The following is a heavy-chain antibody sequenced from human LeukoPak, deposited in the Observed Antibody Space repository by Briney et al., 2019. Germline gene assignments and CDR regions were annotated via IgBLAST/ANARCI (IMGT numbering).Heavy chain of an antibody. J-gene: IGHJ4*02. Sequence: ASVKVSCKASGYTFTGYYMHWVRQAPGQGLEWMGWISIYNGNTNYAQKIQGRVNMTTDTSTSTAFMELRSLRSDDTAVYYCARGIHYFDWILPLDYWGQGTLVTVSP. CDR3: ARGIHYFDWILPLDY. D-gene: IGHD3-9*01. V-gene: IGHV1-18*04. CDR2: ISIYNGNT. CDR1: GYTFTGYY.